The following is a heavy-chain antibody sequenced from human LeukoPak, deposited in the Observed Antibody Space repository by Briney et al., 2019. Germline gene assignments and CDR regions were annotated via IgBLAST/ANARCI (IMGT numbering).Heavy chain of an antibody. V-gene: IGHV1-18*01. Sequence: ASVKVSCKASGYTFTSYGISWVRQAPGQGLEWMGWISAYNGNTNYAQKLQGRVTMTTDTSTSTAYMELRSLRSDDTAVYYCARAESMVARGGPFDYWGQGTLVTVSS. CDR2: ISAYNGNT. D-gene: IGHD4/OR15-4a*01. CDR3: ARAESMVARGGPFDY. J-gene: IGHJ4*02. CDR1: GYTFTSYG.